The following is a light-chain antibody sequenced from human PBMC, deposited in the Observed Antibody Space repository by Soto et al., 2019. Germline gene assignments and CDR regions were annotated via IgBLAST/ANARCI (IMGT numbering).Light chain of an antibody. CDR3: QQYNNWPPWT. Sequence: EVVMTQSPTTLSVSPGERATLSCRASQSVSSNLAWYQQKPGQAPRLLIYGASTRATGIPVRFNSSGSGTEFTLTINSLQSEDCALYYCQQYNNWPPWTVGQGTKVEIK. CDR1: QSVSSN. CDR2: GAS. V-gene: IGKV3-15*01. J-gene: IGKJ1*01.